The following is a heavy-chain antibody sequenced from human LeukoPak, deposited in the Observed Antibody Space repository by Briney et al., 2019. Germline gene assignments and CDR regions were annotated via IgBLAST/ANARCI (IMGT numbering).Heavy chain of an antibody. CDR1: GGSISSSNW. D-gene: IGHD6-13*01. J-gene: IGHJ1*01. CDR2: IYHSGST. V-gene: IGHV4-4*02. CDR3: ARVSGSWFSLGYFQH. Sequence: SGTLSLTCAVSGGSISSSNWWSWVRQPPGKGLEWIGEIYHSGSTNYNPPLKSRVTISVDKSKNQFSLKLSSVTAADTAVYYCARVSGSWFSLGYFQHWGQGTLVTVSS.